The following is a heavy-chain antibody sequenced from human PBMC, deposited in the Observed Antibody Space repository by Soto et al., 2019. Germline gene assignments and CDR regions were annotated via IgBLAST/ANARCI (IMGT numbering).Heavy chain of an antibody. D-gene: IGHD3-10*01. CDR1: GGTFSSYA. CDR3: ATDVGSDYYGSGVTFDY. V-gene: IGHV1-69*06. Sequence: SVKVSCKASGGTFSSYAISWVRQAPGQGLEWMGGIIPIFGTANYAQKFQGRVTITADKSTSTDYMELSSLRSEDTAVYYCATDVGSDYYGSGVTFDYWGEGTMVT. CDR2: IIPIFGTA. J-gene: IGHJ4*02.